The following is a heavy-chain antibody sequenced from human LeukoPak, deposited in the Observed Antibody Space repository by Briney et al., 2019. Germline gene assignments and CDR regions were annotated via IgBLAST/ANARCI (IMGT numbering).Heavy chain of an antibody. CDR1: GFTFSNYG. J-gene: IGHJ3*02. D-gene: IGHD1-7*01. V-gene: IGHV3-30*02. CDR3: ARDPVTGTTPDAFDI. Sequence: GGSLRLSCAASGFTFSNYGIHWVRQAPGTGLEWVAFIRYDGSEKYYADSVKGRFTISRDNSKNTLYLQMNSLRAEDTAVYYCARDPVTGTTPDAFDIWGQGTMVTVSS. CDR2: IRYDGSEK.